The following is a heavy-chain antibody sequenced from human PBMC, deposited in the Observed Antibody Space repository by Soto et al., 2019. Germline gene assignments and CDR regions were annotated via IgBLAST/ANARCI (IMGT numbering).Heavy chain of an antibody. Sequence: QVQLVESGGGLVKPGGSLRLSCAASGFTFSDYYMAWLRQAPGNGLEYVSYISRAGDSMYYADSVKGRFTISRDNAKNSLSLQMNSLRAEDTAVYYCARPNGESIHYYHGMDVWGQGTTVTVSS. D-gene: IGHD3-10*01. J-gene: IGHJ6*02. CDR2: ISRAGDSM. V-gene: IGHV3-11*01. CDR1: GFTFSDYY. CDR3: ARPNGESIHYYHGMDV.